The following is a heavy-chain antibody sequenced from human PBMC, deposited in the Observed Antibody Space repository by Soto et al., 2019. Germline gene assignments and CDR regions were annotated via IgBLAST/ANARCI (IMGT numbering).Heavy chain of an antibody. V-gene: IGHV3-74*01. CDR1: W. Sequence: WMHWVRQAPGKGLVWVSRINSDGSSTSYADTVKVRFTISRDNAKISLYLQMNSLRAEDTAVYFCAIRASYYDSSGYFDYWGQGTLVTVSS. D-gene: IGHD3-22*01. CDR3: AIRASYYDSSGYFDY. J-gene: IGHJ4*02. CDR2: INSDGSST.